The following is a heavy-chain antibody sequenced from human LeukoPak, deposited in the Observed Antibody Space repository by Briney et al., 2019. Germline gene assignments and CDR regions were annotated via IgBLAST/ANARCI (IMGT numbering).Heavy chain of an antibody. J-gene: IGHJ4*02. V-gene: IGHV4-39*01. D-gene: IGHD6-13*01. CDR3: AITRYSSSWLFDY. CDR2: IYYSGST. Sequence: SETLSLTCTVSGGSISSSSYYWGWIRQPPGKGLEWIGSIYYSGSTYYNPSLKSRVTISVDTSKNQFSLKLSPVTAADTAVYYCAITRYSSSWLFDYWGQGTLVTVSS. CDR1: GGSISSSSYY.